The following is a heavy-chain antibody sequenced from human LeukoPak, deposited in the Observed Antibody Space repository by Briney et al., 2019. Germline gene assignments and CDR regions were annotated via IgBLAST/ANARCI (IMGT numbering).Heavy chain of an antibody. Sequence: SETLALICTVSSGSMNSYYWNWIRRPPGKGLEWIGYINYSGNTNYNPSLKSRVTISVDTSKNQFSLKLRSVTAADTAVYYCARLRYSNIGYSSPIDYWGQGILLTVSS. CDR1: SGSMNSYY. CDR3: ARLRYSNIGYSSPIDY. D-gene: IGHD5-18*01. V-gene: IGHV4-59*08. J-gene: IGHJ4*02. CDR2: INYSGNT.